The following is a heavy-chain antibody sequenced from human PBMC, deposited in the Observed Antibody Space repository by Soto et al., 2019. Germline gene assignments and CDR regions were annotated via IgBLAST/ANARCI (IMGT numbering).Heavy chain of an antibody. CDR1: CDTFTSYG. J-gene: IGHJ6*02. D-gene: IGHD2-2*01. CDR3: ARVTTSWGASIVVVPDNYYYGMEV. V-gene: IGHV1-18*04. CDR2: ISAYNGNT. Sequence: ASVKVSGKASCDTFTSYGISWVRQAPGQGLEWMGWISAYNGNTNYAQKLQGRVTMTTDTSTSTAYMELRSLGSDDTAVYYCARVTTSWGASIVVVPDNYYYGMEVWGQGNTVIVSS.